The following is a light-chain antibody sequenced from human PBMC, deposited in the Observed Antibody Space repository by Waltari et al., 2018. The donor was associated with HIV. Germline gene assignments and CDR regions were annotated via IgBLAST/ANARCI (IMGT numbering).Light chain of an antibody. CDR3: NSYRSSTTPCV. CDR1: SRDLGAHHY. CDR2: EVS. V-gene: IGLV2-14*01. J-gene: IGLJ1*01. Sequence: QSALTQPASVSRSPGQSISIPCTRTSRDLGAHHYVTWSQQHPGKAPKLLIYEVSNRPSGVSNRFSGSKSGNTASMTISGLQAEDEADYYCNSYRSSTTPCVFGTGTKVTVL.